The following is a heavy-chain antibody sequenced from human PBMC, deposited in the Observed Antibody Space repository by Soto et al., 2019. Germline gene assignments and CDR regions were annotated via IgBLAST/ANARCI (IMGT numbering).Heavy chain of an antibody. Sequence: PLSLPCTVSCGSVSGVGDRRSWIRQHPGKGLEWIGYIYYSGSTYYNPSLKSRVTISVDTSKNQFSLKLSSVTAADTAVYYFARGSYQSDPWGQGTLVTVSS. D-gene: IGHD2-2*01. V-gene: IGHV4-31*03. J-gene: IGHJ5*02. CDR1: CGSVSGVGDR. CDR2: IYYSGST. CDR3: ARGSYQSDP.